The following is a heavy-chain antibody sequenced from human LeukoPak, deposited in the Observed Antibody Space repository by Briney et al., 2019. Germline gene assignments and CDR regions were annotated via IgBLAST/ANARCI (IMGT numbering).Heavy chain of an antibody. CDR1: GGSISVFS. Sequence: PLGTLCLTRTVSGGSISVFSWNWVWQTAGRGQEWIGRLYSSESTIYNTSLKCLVTMSVHTSKNQFSLKLSSVTAAYTAVYYCARDPSSFGGRFDPWGQGTLVAVSS. J-gene: IGHJ5*02. CDR2: LYSSEST. CDR3: ARDPSSFGGRFDP. D-gene: IGHD3-10*01. V-gene: IGHV4-4*07.